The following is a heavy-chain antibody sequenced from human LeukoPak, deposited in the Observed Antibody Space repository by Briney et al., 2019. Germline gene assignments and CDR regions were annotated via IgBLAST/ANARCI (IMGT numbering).Heavy chain of an antibody. V-gene: IGHV1-18*01. J-gene: IGHJ5*02. D-gene: IGHD3-9*01. CDR1: GYTFTSYG. Sequence: ASVKVSCKASGYTFTSYGISWVRQAPGQGLEWMGWISAYNGNTNYAQKLQGRVTMTTDISTSTAYMELRSLRSDDTAVYYCARDRGGLRYFDWLSWFDPWGQGTLVTVSS. CDR2: ISAYNGNT. CDR3: ARDRGGLRYFDWLSWFDP.